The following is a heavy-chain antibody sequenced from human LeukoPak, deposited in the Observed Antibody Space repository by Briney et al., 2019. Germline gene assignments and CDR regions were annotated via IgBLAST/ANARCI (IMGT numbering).Heavy chain of an antibody. CDR3: VRDVGWFQFDY. D-gene: IGHD2-15*01. V-gene: IGHV3-48*01. J-gene: IGHJ4*02. Sequence: GGSLRLSCAAPGFTFSSYSMNWVRQAPGKGLEWVSYISSSSSTICYADSVKGRFTISRDNAKNSLYLQMNSLRAEDTAVYYCVRDVGWFQFDYWGQGTLVIVSS. CDR2: ISSSSSTI. CDR1: GFTFSSYS.